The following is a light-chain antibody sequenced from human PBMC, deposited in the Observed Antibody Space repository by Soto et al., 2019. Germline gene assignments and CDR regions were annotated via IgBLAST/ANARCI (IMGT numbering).Light chain of an antibody. CDR3: GTWDSSLSAGDYV. V-gene: IGLV1-51*01. J-gene: IGLJ1*01. Sequence: QSVLTQPPSVSAAPGQKVTISCSGSSSNIGNNYVSWYQQLPGTAPQLLIYDNDKRPSGIPDRFSGSKSGTSATLGITGLQTGDEADYYCGTWDSSLSAGDYVFGTGTKLTVL. CDR2: DND. CDR1: SSNIGNNY.